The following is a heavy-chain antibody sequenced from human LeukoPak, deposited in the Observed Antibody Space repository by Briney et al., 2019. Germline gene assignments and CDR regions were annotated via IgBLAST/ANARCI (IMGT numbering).Heavy chain of an antibody. Sequence: TGGSLRLSCAASGFTDSDNYMSWVRQAPGKGLEWVSVIYSDGSTYYADSVKGRFTISRDNSKNTVYLQMNSLRAEDTAVYYCARDPGYDYGYDYWGQGTLVTVSS. V-gene: IGHV3-66*01. CDR1: GFTDSDNY. J-gene: IGHJ4*02. CDR3: ARDPGYDYGYDY. CDR2: IYSDGST. D-gene: IGHD5-18*01.